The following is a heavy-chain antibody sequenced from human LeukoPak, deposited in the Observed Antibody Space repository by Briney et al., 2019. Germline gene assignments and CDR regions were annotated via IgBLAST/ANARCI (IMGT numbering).Heavy chain of an antibody. V-gene: IGHV1-18*01. CDR1: GYTFTSYG. J-gene: IGHJ4*02. D-gene: IGHD2-2*01. CDR3: ARAVPLLYCSSTSCYYFDY. Sequence: ASVKVSCKASGYTFTSYGISWVRQAAGQGLEWMGWISAYNGNTNYAQKLQGRVTMTTDTSTSTAYMELRSLRSDDTAVYYCARAVPLLYCSSTSCYYFDYWGQGTLVTVSS. CDR2: ISAYNGNT.